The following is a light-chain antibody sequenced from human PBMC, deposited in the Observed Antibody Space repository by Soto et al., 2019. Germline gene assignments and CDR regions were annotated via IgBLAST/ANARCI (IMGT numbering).Light chain of an antibody. V-gene: IGLV2-14*02. CDR1: SSDIGSYNL. J-gene: IGLJ1*01. Sequence: QSVLTQPASVSGSPGQSITISCTGTSSDIGSYNLVSWYQQRPGKAPQLIIYEVSNRPSGASNRFSGSKSVHTAYLTISGLQSDDEATYHCSSYTSTYSLVFGTGTKVTVL. CDR2: EVS. CDR3: SSYTSTYSLV.